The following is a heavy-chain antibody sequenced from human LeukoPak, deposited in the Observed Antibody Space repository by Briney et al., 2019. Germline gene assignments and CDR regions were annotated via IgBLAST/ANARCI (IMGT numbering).Heavy chain of an antibody. D-gene: IGHD1-26*01. CDR1: EFTFSSYD. CDR2: IGTAGDT. J-gene: IGHJ4*02. Sequence: GGSLRLSCAASEFTFSSYDMHWVRQATGKGLEWVSAIGTAGDTYYAGSVKGRSTISSENAKNSLFLQVNSLRVGDTAVYYCTRAVGATNLGFDYWGQGTLVTVSS. CDR3: TRAVGATNLGFDY. V-gene: IGHV3-13*01.